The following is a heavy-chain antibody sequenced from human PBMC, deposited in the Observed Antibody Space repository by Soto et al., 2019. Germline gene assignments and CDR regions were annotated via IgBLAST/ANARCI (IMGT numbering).Heavy chain of an antibody. Sequence: KVSCKASGGTFSSYAISWVRQAPGQGLEWMGGIIPVFGTGIYAQKFQGRVTITADKSTNTAYMELSSLRSEDTAVYFCARVGGTGGYTYGLDYWGQGTLVT. CDR1: GGTFSSYA. V-gene: IGHV1-69*06. J-gene: IGHJ4*02. CDR3: ARVGGTGGYTYGLDY. CDR2: IIPVFGTG. D-gene: IGHD5-18*01.